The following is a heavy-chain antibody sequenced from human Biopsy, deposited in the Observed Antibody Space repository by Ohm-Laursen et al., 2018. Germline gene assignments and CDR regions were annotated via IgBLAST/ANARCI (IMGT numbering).Heavy chain of an antibody. D-gene: IGHD2-8*01. CDR1: SYTFTDYN. CDR2: INRKTGAT. Sequence: VASVKVSCKASSYTFTDYNIHWMRQAPGRGLEWLGYINRKTGATNYAQKFQGTVTMTRDTSISTAYLALGSLRSADTAIYYCARDPLNGHKHFDYWGQGSLVTVSS. CDR3: ARDPLNGHKHFDY. V-gene: IGHV1-2*02. J-gene: IGHJ4*02.